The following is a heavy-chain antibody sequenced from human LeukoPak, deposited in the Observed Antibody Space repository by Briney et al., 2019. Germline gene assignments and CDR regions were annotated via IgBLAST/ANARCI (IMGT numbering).Heavy chain of an antibody. V-gene: IGHV1-69*05. Sequence: SVKVSCKASGYTFTSYGISWVRQAPGQGLEWMGGIIPIFGTANYAQKFQGRVTITTDESTSTAYMELSSLRSEDTAVYYCARVRGDYMDVWGKGTTVTVSS. CDR1: GYTFTSYG. J-gene: IGHJ6*03. CDR3: ARVRGDYMDV. CDR2: IIPIFGTA.